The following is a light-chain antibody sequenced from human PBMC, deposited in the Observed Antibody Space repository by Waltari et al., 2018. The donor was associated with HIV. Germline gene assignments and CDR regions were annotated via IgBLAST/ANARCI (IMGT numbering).Light chain of an antibody. CDR1: KLGDKY. CDR2: QDS. J-gene: IGLJ2*01. CDR3: QAWDSRTT. Sequence: SYDLTQPPSVSVSPGQTASITCSGDKLGDKYVSWYQQKAGQSPVLVIFQDSKRPSGRPDRFSGSNAGNTATLTISGTQAMEEADYYCQAWDSRTTFGGGTKLTVL. V-gene: IGLV3-1*01.